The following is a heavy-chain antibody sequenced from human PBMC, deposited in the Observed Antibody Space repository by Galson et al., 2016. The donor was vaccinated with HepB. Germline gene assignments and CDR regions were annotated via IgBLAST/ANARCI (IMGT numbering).Heavy chain of an antibody. CDR3: ATSDGSGTYSYYYHYCYMDV. V-gene: IGHV3-21*01. D-gene: IGHD3-10*01. Sequence: SLRLSCAASGFTFSAYAMHWVRQAPGKGLEWVSSISSNSLYIYYADSVKGRFTISRDNAKNSLYLQMNSLRTEDTAVYYCATSDGSGTYSYYYHYCYMDVWGKGTTVTVSS. CDR2: ISSNSLYI. CDR1: GFTFSAYA. J-gene: IGHJ6*03.